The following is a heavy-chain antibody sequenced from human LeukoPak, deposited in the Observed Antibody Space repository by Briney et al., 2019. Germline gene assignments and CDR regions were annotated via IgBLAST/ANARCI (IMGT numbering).Heavy chain of an antibody. CDR3: ARGGATTLFDY. J-gene: IGHJ4*02. CDR2: ITSNGDKT. V-gene: IGHV3-64*01. D-gene: IGHD1-26*01. CDR1: GFTFSSYA. Sequence: GGSLRLSCAASGFTFSSYAMHWVRQAPGKGLEYASAITSNGDKTYYGNSVKGRFTISRDNSKNTLYLQMGSLSIEDVAVYYCARGGATTLFDYWGQGALVTVSS.